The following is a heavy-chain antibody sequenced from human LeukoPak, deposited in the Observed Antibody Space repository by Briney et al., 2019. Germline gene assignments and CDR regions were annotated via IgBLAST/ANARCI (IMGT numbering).Heavy chain of an antibody. V-gene: IGHV1-69*01. CDR2: IIPIFGTA. Sequence: SVKVSCKASGGTFSSYAISWVRQAPGQGLEWMGGIIPIFGTANYAQKFQGRVTITADESTSTAYMELSSLRSEDTAVYYCARVGPSAPLYGDYGNYFDYWGQGTLVTVSS. J-gene: IGHJ4*02. D-gene: IGHD4-17*01. CDR3: ARVGPSAPLYGDYGNYFDY. CDR1: GGTFSSYA.